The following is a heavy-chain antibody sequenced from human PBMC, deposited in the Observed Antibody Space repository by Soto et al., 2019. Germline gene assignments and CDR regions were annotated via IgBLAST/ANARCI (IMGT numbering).Heavy chain of an antibody. CDR2: IGTAGDT. Sequence: VGSLRLSCAASGFTFSSYDMHWVRQATGKGLEWVSAIGTAGDTYYPGSVKGRFTISRENAKNSLYLQMNSLRAGDTAVYYCARGNYYGSAGTGDAFDIWGQGTMLTVSS. V-gene: IGHV3-13*01. D-gene: IGHD3-10*01. CDR3: ARGNYYGSAGTGDAFDI. CDR1: GFTFSSYD. J-gene: IGHJ3*02.